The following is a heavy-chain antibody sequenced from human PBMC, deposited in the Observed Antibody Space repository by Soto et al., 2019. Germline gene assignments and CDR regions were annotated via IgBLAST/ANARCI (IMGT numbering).Heavy chain of an antibody. CDR2: INGSGGST. D-gene: IGHD3-22*01. J-gene: IGHJ4*02. V-gene: IGHV3-23*01. CDR1: GFTFSSYA. Sequence: EVQLLESGGGLVQPGGSLRLSCAASGFTFSSYAMSWVRQAPGKGLEWVSDINGSGGSTYYADSVKGRFTISRDNPKNTLYLQMNRLRAEDTAIYFCAKDREIGGFYYEDYFDQWGQGTLVTVSS. CDR3: AKDREIGGFYYEDYFDQ.